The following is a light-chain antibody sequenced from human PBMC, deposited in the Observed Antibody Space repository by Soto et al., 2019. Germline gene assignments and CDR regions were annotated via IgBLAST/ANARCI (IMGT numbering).Light chain of an antibody. CDR1: SSDVGGYKF. CDR3: SSYTSNNIVI. CDR2: EVS. Sequence: QTVVTQPASVSGSPGQSTTISCTGTSSDVGGYKFVSWYQQYTGKAPKLMIFEVSNRPSGISNRFSGSKSGNTASLTISGLQAEDEADYCCSSYTSNNIVIFGGGTKLTVL. V-gene: IGLV2-14*01. J-gene: IGLJ2*01.